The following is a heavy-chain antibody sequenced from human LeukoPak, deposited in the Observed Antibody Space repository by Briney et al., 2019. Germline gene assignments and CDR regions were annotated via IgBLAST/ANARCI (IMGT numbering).Heavy chain of an antibody. CDR3: AREGFWSGYYTHNWFDP. V-gene: IGHV1-2*06. J-gene: IGHJ5*02. CDR1: GYTFTGYY. Sequence: ASVKVSCKASGYTFTGYYMHWVRQAPGQGLEWMGRINPNSGGTNHAQKFQGRVSMTSDTSISTDYKELSRLRSDDTAVYCCAREGFWSGYYTHNWFDPWGQGTLVTVSS. CDR2: INPNSGGT. D-gene: IGHD3-3*01.